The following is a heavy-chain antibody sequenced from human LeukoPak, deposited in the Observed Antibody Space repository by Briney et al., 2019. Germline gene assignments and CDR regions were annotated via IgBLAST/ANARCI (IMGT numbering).Heavy chain of an antibody. CDR1: GFTFSSYA. CDR3: ARRVLGAVGYFDY. V-gene: IGHV3-23*01. J-gene: IGHJ4*02. Sequence: GGSLRLSCAASGFTFSSYAMSWVRQAPGKGLEWVSSMSGSGGNTYYADSVKGRFTISRDNSKNTLYLQMNSLRVEDTAVYYCARRVLGAVGYFDYWGQGALVTVSS. CDR2: MSGSGGNT. D-gene: IGHD4-23*01.